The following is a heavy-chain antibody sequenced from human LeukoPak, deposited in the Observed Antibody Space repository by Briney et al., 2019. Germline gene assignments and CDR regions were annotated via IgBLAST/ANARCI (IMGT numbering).Heavy chain of an antibody. D-gene: IGHD6-19*01. CDR1: GGSISSYY. CDR3: ARAAGRKSSSGYFDY. Sequence: PSETLSLTCTVSGGSISSYYWSWIRQPPGKRLEWIGYIYYSGSTNYNPSLKSRVTISVDTSKNQFSLKLSSVTAADTAVYYCARAAGRKSSSGYFDYWGQGTLVTVSS. V-gene: IGHV4-59*01. CDR2: IYYSGST. J-gene: IGHJ4*02.